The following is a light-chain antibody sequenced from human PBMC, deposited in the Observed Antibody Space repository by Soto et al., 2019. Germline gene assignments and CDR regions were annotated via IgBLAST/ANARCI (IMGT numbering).Light chain of an antibody. CDR3: QQRSNWPT. V-gene: IGKV3-11*01. CDR1: QSVSSY. Sequence: EIMLAHSPPTLSLSPGERATLSCRASQSVSSYLAWYQQKPGQAPRLLLYDASNRATGIPARFSGSGSGTDFTLTISSLEPEDFAVYYCQQRSNWPTFGQGTKV. J-gene: IGKJ1*01. CDR2: DAS.